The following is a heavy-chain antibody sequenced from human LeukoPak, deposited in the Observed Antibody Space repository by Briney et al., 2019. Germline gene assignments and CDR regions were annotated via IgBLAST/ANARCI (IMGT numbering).Heavy chain of an antibody. Sequence: GGSLRLSCAASGFTFSDHYMDWVRQAPGKGLEWVGRTRNKANSYTTEYAASVKGRFTISRDDSKNSLYLQMNSLKTEDTAVYYCARYSGYDSPFDYWGPGTLVTVSS. D-gene: IGHD5-12*01. V-gene: IGHV3-72*01. CDR3: ARYSGYDSPFDY. J-gene: IGHJ4*02. CDR1: GFTFSDHY. CDR2: TRNKANSYTT.